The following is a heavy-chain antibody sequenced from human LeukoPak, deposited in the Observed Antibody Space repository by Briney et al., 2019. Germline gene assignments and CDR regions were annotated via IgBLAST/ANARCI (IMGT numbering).Heavy chain of an antibody. V-gene: IGHV1-24*01. D-gene: IGHD3-22*01. CDR3: ATYRDTYYYDSSGYSFDY. CDR2: FDPEDGET. Sequence: GASVKVSCKVSGYTLTELSMHWVRQAPGKGPEWMGGFDPEDGETIYAQKFQGRVTMTEDTSTDTAYMELSSLRSEDTAVYYCATYRDTYYYDSSGYSFDYWGQGTLVTVSP. CDR1: GYTLTELS. J-gene: IGHJ4*02.